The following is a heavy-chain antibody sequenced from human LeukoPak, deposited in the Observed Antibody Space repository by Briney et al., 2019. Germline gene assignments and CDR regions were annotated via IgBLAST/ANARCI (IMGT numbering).Heavy chain of an antibody. V-gene: IGHV4-59*01. CDR1: GGSISSYY. D-gene: IGHD3-22*01. J-gene: IGHJ4*02. CDR2: IYYSGST. CDR3: AREGTGYYDSSGYQTD. Sequence: SETLSLTCTVSGGSISSYYWSWIRQPPGKGLEWIGYIYYSGSTNYNPSLKSRVTISVDTSKNQFSLKLSSVTAADTAVYYCAREGTGYYDSSGYQTDWGQGTLVTVSS.